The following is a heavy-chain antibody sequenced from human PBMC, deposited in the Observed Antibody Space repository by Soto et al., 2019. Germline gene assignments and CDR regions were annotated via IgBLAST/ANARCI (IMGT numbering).Heavy chain of an antibody. V-gene: IGHV2-5*02. D-gene: IGHD5-12*01. CDR3: AHRPHPDGYNTLFDY. CDR1: GFWFSASGVG. CDR2: IYWDDDK. J-gene: IGHJ4*02. Sequence: KESGPTLVKPTQTLTLTCTFSGFWFSASGVGVGWIRQPPGKALEWLALIYWDDDKRYSPSLKNRLTITKDTSKYQVVLTMTNMDPVDTATYYCAHRPHPDGYNTLFDYWGQGILVTVSS.